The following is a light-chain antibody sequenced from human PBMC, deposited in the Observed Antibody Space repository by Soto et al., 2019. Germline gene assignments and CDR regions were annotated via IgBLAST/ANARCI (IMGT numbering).Light chain of an antibody. J-gene: IGKJ1*01. CDR2: GAS. V-gene: IGKV3-20*01. CDR3: HQYGSSPRT. Sequence: EIVMTQSPATLSVVPWERATLSCRASQTVSSSYLAWYQQKPGQAPRLLIYGASSRATGIPDRFSGSGSGTDFTLTISRLEPEDFAVYYCHQYGSSPRTFGQGTKVDIK. CDR1: QTVSSSY.